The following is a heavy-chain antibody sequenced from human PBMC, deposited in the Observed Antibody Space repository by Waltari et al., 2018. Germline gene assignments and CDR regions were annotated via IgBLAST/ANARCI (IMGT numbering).Heavy chain of an antibody. D-gene: IGHD3-16*02. CDR1: GGSFSGYY. Sequence: QVQLQQWGAGLLKPSETLSLTCAVYGGSFSGYYWSWIRQPPGKGLEWIGEINHSGSTNYNPSLKSRVTISVDTSKNQFSLKLSSVTAADTAVYYCARDLSFSVWELSFPYYFDYWGQGTLVTVSS. V-gene: IGHV4-34*01. J-gene: IGHJ4*02. CDR3: ARDLSFSVWELSFPYYFDY. CDR2: INHSGST.